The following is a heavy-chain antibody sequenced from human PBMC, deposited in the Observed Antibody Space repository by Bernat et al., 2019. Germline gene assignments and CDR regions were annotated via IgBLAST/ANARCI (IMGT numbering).Heavy chain of an antibody. J-gene: IGHJ6*02. D-gene: IGHD6-13*01. Sequence: QLQLQESGPGLVKPSETLSLTCTVSGGSISSSSYYWGWIRQPPGKGLEWIGSIYYSGSTYYNPSLKSRVTISVDTSKNQFSLKLSSVTAADTAVYYCARLASGTLQYYYYGMDVWGQGTTVTVSS. CDR2: IYYSGST. CDR1: GGSISSSSYY. CDR3: ARLASGTLQYYYYGMDV. V-gene: IGHV4-39*01.